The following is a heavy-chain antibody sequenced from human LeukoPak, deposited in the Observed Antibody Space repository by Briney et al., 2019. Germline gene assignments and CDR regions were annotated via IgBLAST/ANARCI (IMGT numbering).Heavy chain of an antibody. CDR1: EFTFSSYS. CDR3: AKAASSSWPSYYYGMNV. Sequence: HPGGSLRLSCAASEFTFSSYSMNWVRQAPGKGLEWVSVTTGSGGNTYYADSVKGRFTISKDNSKNTVYLQMSSLRVDDTAVYYCAKAASSSWPSYYYGMNVWGQGTTVTVSS. CDR2: TTGSGGNT. V-gene: IGHV3-23*01. J-gene: IGHJ6*02. D-gene: IGHD6-13*01.